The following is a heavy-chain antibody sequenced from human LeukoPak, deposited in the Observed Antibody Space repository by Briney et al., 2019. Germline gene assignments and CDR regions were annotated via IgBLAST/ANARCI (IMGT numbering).Heavy chain of an antibody. J-gene: IGHJ6*04. CDR2: IKQDGSEK. CDR1: GFTFSSYW. Sequence: PGGSLRLSCAASGFTFSSYWMSWVRQAPGKGLEWVANIKQDGSEKYYVDSVKGRFTISRDNAKNSLYLQMNSLRAEDTAVYYYARAGCSGGSCYSGGLYYYYGMDVWGKGTTVTVSS. V-gene: IGHV3-7*03. CDR3: ARAGCSGGSCYSGGLYYYYGMDV. D-gene: IGHD2-15*01.